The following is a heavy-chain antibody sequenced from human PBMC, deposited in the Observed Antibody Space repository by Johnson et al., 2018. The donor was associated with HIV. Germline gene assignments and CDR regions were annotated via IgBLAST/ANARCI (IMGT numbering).Heavy chain of an antibody. J-gene: IGHJ3*02. V-gene: IGHV3-13*01. CDR1: GFTFSSYD. D-gene: IGHD1-26*01. CDR2: IGTAGDT. Sequence: VQLVESGGGLVQPGVSLRLSCAASGFTFSSYDMHWVRQATGKGLEWVSAIGTAGDTYYPGSVKGRFTISRENAKNSLYLQMNSLRAGDTAVYYCARALGATYAFDIWGQGTMVTVSS. CDR3: ARALGATYAFDI.